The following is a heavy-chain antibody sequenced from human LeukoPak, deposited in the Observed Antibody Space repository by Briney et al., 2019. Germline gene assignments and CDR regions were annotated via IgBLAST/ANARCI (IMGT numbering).Heavy chain of an antibody. V-gene: IGHV4-59*08. Sequence: SETLSLTCTVSGGSISSYYWSWIRQPPGKGLEWIGYIYYSGSTKYNPSLKSRVTISVDTSKNQFSLKLSSVTAADTAVYYCARRRRYYDSSGYCYGMDVWAKGPRSPSP. J-gene: IGHJ6*02. CDR3: ARRRRYYDSSGYCYGMDV. CDR1: GGSISSYY. CDR2: IYYSGST. D-gene: IGHD3-22*01.